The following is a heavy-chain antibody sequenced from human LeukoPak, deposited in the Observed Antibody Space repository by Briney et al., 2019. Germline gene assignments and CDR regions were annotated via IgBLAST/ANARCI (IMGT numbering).Heavy chain of an antibody. CDR1: GYTFTSYA. D-gene: IGHD4-17*01. J-gene: IGHJ4*02. CDR3: ARSRRETVTCDY. CDR2: INAGNGNT. Sequence: ASVKVSCKASGYTFTSYAMHWVRQAPGQRLEWMGWINAGNGNTKYSQKFQGRVTITRDTSASTAYMELSSLRSEDTAVYYCARSRRETVTCDYWGQGTLVTVSS. V-gene: IGHV1-3*01.